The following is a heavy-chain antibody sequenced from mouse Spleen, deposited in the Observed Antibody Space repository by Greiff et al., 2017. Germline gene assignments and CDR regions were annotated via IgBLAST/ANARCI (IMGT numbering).Heavy chain of an antibody. D-gene: IGHD1-1*01. CDR3: ARLYYGSSYGYLYFDV. CDR2: ISSGGSYT. J-gene: IGHJ1*01. V-gene: IGHV5-9-4*01. CDR1: GFTFSSYA. Sequence: EVMLVESGGGLVKPGGSLKLSCAASGFTFSSYAMSWVRQSPEKRLEWVAEISSGGSYTYYPDTVTGRFTISRDNAKNTLYLEMSSLRSEDTAMYYCARLYYGSSYGYLYFDVWGAGTTVTVSS.